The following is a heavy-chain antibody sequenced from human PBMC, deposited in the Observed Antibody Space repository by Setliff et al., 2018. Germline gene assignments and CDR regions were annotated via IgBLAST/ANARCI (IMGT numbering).Heavy chain of an antibody. CDR1: GFTFSDYY. D-gene: IGHD6-19*01. CDR2: ISSSSSYT. Sequence: GGSLRLSCAASGFTFSDYYMSWIRQAPGKGLEWVSYISSSSSYTNYADSVKGRFTISRDNAKNSLYLQMNSLRAEDTAVYYCAREQWLDPPGYKSGMDVWGQGTTVTVSS. V-gene: IGHV3-11*05. CDR3: AREQWLDPPGYKSGMDV. J-gene: IGHJ6*02.